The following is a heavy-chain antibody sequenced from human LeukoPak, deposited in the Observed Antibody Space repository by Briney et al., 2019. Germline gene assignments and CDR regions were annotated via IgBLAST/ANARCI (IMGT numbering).Heavy chain of an antibody. CDR3: TRGAGYGDIVIVPAGI. CDR1: GGSFSGFY. D-gene: IGHD2-2*01. J-gene: IGHJ4*02. Sequence: SETLSLTCGVYGGSFSGFYWSWIRQPPGKGLEWIGEINHRGSTNYNPSLKSRVTMSVDTLKKQFSLKLSSVTAADTAVYYCTRGAGYGDIVIVPAGIWGQGTLVTVSS. CDR2: INHRGST. V-gene: IGHV4-34*01.